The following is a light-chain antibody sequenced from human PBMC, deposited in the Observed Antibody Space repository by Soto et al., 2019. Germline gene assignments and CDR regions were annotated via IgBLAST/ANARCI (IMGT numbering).Light chain of an antibody. Sequence: DIVMTQSPDSLAVSLGERATINCKSSQSILFSPNNKSALAWYAQKPGRSPKLLINWASTRESGVPDRFSGSESGTEFTLTITSLQAEDVAVYYCHQFYTTPTFGGGTKVEL. V-gene: IGKV4-1*01. CDR2: WAS. CDR3: HQFYTTPT. J-gene: IGKJ4*01. CDR1: QSILFSPNNKSA.